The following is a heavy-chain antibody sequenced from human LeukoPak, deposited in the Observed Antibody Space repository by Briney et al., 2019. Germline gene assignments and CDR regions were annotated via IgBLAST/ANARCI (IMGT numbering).Heavy chain of an antibody. CDR1: DGSFSGHY. V-gene: IGHV4-34*01. CDR3: ARTYYFDIGGYFGGYFDY. J-gene: IGHJ4*02. CDR2: NNHSGST. D-gene: IGHD3-22*01. Sequence: SETLSLTCAVYDGSFSGHYWNWIRQPPGKGLEWIGENNHSGSTKYNPSLKRRVTISVDTSKNQFSLKLSSVTAADTAVYYCARTYYFDIGGYFGGYFDYWGQGTLVTVSS.